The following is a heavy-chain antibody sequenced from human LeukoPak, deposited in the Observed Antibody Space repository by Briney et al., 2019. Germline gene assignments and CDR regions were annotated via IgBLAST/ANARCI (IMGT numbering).Heavy chain of an antibody. CDR1: GFTFDDYA. CDR2: ISWNSGSI. CDR3: AKDGGRVRPAMLDY. Sequence: GGSLRLSCAASGFTFDDYAMPWVRQAPGKGLEWVSGISWNSGSIGYADSVKGRFTISRDNAKNSLYLQMNSLRAEDTALYYCAKDGGRVRPAMLDYWGQGTLVTVSS. V-gene: IGHV3-9*01. D-gene: IGHD5-18*01. J-gene: IGHJ4*02.